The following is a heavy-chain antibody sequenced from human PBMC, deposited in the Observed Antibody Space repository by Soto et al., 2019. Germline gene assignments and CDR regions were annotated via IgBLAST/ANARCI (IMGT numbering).Heavy chain of an antibody. V-gene: IGHV3-7*01. CDR1: GFTFSSYW. CDR2: IKQDGSEK. CDR3: ATYYYDSSGYSPFDY. J-gene: IGHJ4*02. Sequence: PGGSLRLSCAASGFTFSSYWMSWVRQAPGKGLEWVANIKQDGSEKYYVDSVKGRFTISRDNAKNSLYLQMNSLRAEDTAVYYCATYYYDSSGYSPFDYWGQGTLVTVS. D-gene: IGHD3-22*01.